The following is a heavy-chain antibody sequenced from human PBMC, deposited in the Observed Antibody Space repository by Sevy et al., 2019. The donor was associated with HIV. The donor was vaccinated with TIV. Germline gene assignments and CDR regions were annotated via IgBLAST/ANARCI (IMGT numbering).Heavy chain of an antibody. Sequence: GESLKISCKGSGYSFTSYWIGWVRQMPGKGLEWMGIIHPGDSDTRYSPSFQGQVTISADKSISTAYLQWSSLKASETAMYYCARQSTTTIIDYWGQGTLVTVSS. CDR1: GYSFTSYW. J-gene: IGHJ4*02. CDR3: ARQSTTTIIDY. V-gene: IGHV5-51*01. CDR2: IHPGDSDT. D-gene: IGHD4-4*01.